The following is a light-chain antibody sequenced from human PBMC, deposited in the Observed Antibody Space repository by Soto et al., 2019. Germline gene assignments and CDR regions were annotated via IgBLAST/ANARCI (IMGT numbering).Light chain of an antibody. CDR3: QQYNYWPQP. Sequence: EIVMTQSPGTLSLSPGERATLSCRASQSVSTNLAWYQQIPGQAPRLLIYGASTRATGIPARFSGSGSGTEFTLAISSLQSEFFSVYYCQQYNYWPQPFGLGPKSEIK. V-gene: IGKV3-15*01. CDR2: GAS. J-gene: IGKJ1*01. CDR1: QSVSTN.